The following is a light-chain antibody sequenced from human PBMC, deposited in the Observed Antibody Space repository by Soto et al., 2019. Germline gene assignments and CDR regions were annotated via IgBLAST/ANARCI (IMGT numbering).Light chain of an antibody. J-gene: IGKJ1*01. V-gene: IGKV1-6*01. Sequence: AIQMTQSPSSLSVSVGDRVTITCRASQGIRNDLGWYQQKPGKAPKLLIYAASSLQSGVPSRFSGSGSGTDFTLTISSLQPEAFATYYCLQDYNYPWTFGPGTKVEIK. CDR3: LQDYNYPWT. CDR1: QGIRND. CDR2: AAS.